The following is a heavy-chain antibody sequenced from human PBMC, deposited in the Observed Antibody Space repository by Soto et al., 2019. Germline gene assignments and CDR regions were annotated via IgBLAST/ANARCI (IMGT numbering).Heavy chain of an antibody. CDR1: GGSISGYY. CDR2: IYYSGTT. CDR3: ARESHYGSGATVVAY. D-gene: IGHD3-10*01. Sequence: SETLSLTCTVSGGSISGYYWSWIRQPPGKGLEWIGYIYYSGTTSYNPSLNSRVTMSVDTSKNQFSLKVNSVTAADTAVFYCARESHYGSGATVVAYWGQGTLVTVSS. V-gene: IGHV4-59*01. J-gene: IGHJ4*02.